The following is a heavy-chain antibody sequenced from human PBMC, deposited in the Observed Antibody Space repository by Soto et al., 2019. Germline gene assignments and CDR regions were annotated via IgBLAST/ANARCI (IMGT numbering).Heavy chain of an antibody. CDR1: GFTFDDYA. V-gene: IGHV3-9*01. D-gene: IGHD6-19*01. CDR2: ISWNSGSI. J-gene: IGHJ3*02. Sequence: VQLVESGGGLVQPGRSLRLSCAASGFTFDDYAMHWVPQAPGKGLEWVSGISWNSGSIGYAESVKGRFTISRDNAKNSLYLQMNSLRAEDTALYYYAQLGGSGYAFDIWGQGTMVTVSS. CDR3: AQLGGSGYAFDI.